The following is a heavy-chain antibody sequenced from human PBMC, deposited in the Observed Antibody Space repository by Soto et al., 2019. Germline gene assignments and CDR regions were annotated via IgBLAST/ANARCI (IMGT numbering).Heavy chain of an antibody. CDR3: ARGITIFGVVIPHYYYMDV. CDR2: ISGSGGST. Sequence: GGSLRLSCAASGFTFSSYAMSWVRQAPGKGLEWVSAISGSGGSTYYADSVKGRFTISRDNSKNTLYLQMNSLRAEDTAVYYCARGITIFGVVIPHYYYMDVWGKGTTVTVSS. J-gene: IGHJ6*03. D-gene: IGHD3-3*01. V-gene: IGHV3-23*01. CDR1: GFTFSSYA.